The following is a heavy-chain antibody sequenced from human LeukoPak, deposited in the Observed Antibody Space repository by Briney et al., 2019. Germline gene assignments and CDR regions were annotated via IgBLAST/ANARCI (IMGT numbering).Heavy chain of an antibody. D-gene: IGHD1-26*01. J-gene: IGHJ4*02. V-gene: IGHV4-61*02. CDR2: IYTSGST. CDR1: GGSISSGSYY. Sequence: SETLSLTCTVSGGSISSGSYYWSWIRQPAGKGLEWIGRIYTSGSTTYNSSLKSRVTISLDTSKNHYSLRLSSVTAADTAVYYCARDREVGATGYYFDYWGQGTLVTVSS. CDR3: ARDREVGATGYYFDY.